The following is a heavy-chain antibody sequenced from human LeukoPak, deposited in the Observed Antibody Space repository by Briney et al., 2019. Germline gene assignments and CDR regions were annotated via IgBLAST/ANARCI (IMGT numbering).Heavy chain of an antibody. CDR1: GLTFSSYA. D-gene: IGHD3-16*02. Sequence: PGGSLRLSCAASGLTFSSYALSWVRQAPGKGLAWVSTIGGSGDTTYYADSVKGRFTISRDNSKNTLYLQMDSLRAEDTAVYYCAKFVMITFGGVIGIDYWGQGTLVTVSS. CDR3: AKFVMITFGGVIGIDY. CDR2: IGGSGDTT. V-gene: IGHV3-23*01. J-gene: IGHJ4*02.